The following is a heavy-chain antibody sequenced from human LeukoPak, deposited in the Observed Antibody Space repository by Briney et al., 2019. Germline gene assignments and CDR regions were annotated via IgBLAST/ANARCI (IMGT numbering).Heavy chain of an antibody. J-gene: IGHJ6*03. Sequence: SETLSLTCTVSGGSISSYYWSWIRQLPGKGLEWIGYIYYSGSTNYNPSLKSRVTISVDTSKNQFSLKLSSVTAADTAVYYCARGYYYYMDVWGKGTTVTISS. CDR3: ARGYYYYMDV. V-gene: IGHV4-59*01. CDR2: IYYSGST. CDR1: GGSISSYY.